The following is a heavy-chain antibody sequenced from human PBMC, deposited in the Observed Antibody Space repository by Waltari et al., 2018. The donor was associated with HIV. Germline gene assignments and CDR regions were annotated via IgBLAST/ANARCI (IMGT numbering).Heavy chain of an antibody. CDR3: ARVSGGGFDY. J-gene: IGHJ4*02. Sequence: EVQLVESGGGLVQPGGSLRLSCAASGFTFGNYWMSWVRQAPGKGLEWVANIKQDGSEKDYVDSVKGRFTISRDNAKNSLYLKMNSLRAEDTAVYYCARVSGGGFDYWGQGTLVTVSS. V-gene: IGHV3-7*01. CDR1: GFTFGNYW. D-gene: IGHD3-16*01. CDR2: IKQDGSEK.